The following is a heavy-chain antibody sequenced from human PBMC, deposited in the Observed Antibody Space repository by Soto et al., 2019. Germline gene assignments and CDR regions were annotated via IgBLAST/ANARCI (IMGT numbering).Heavy chain of an antibody. Sequence: QVQLVQSGAAVMKPGSSVKVSCKASGGTFSSYAISWVRQAPGQGLEWMGGIIPIFGTANYAQKFQGRVTITADESTSTAYMELSSLRSEDTAVYYCARTGGIAAASPLGWYCDLWGRGTLVTVSS. CDR3: ARTGGIAAASPLGWYCDL. V-gene: IGHV1-69*12. D-gene: IGHD6-13*01. J-gene: IGHJ2*01. CDR2: IIPIFGTA. CDR1: GGTFSSYA.